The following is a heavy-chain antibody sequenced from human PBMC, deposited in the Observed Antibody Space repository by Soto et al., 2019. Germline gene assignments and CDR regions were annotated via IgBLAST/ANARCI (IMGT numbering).Heavy chain of an antibody. CDR2: INTDGSDT. D-gene: IGHD1-26*01. CDR1: GFTFSSDW. Sequence: HPGGSLRLSCAASGFTFSSDWMHWVRQAPGKGLVWVSRINTDGSDTSYADSVKGRFTISRENAKNSLYLQMNSLRAGDTAVYYCARGRWELSSWGQGTLVTVSS. CDR3: ARGRWELSS. J-gene: IGHJ4*02. V-gene: IGHV3-74*01.